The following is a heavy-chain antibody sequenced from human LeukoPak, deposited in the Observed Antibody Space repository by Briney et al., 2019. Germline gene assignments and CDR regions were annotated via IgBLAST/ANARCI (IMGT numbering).Heavy chain of an antibody. CDR1: GGSVSSGSYY. V-gene: IGHV4-61*01. D-gene: IGHD2-2*01. J-gene: IGHJ5*02. Sequence: KPSETLSLTCTVSGGSVSSGSYYWSWIRQPPGKGLEWIGYIYYSGSTNYNPSLKSRVTISVDTSKNQFPLKLSSVTAADTAVYYCARGRSHIVVVPAAIWFDPWGQGTLVTVSS. CDR3: ARGRSHIVVVPAAIWFDP. CDR2: IYYSGST.